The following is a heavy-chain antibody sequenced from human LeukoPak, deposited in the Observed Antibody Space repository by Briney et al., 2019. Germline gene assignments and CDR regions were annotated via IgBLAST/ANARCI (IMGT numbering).Heavy chain of an antibody. CDR2: IYYSGST. CDR1: GGSISSYY. J-gene: IGHJ4*02. D-gene: IGHD1-26*01. Sequence: SETLSLTCTVSGGSISSYYWSWIRQPPGKGLEWIGYIYYSGSTNYNPTLKSRVTISVDTSKNRFSLKLSSVTAADTAVYYCARHISSGSPSFDYWGQGTLVTVSS. V-gene: IGHV4-59*08. CDR3: ARHISSGSPSFDY.